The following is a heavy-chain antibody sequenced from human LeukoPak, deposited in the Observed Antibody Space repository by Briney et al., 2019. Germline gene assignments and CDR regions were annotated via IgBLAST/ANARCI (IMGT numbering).Heavy chain of an antibody. CDR2: ISYDGSNK. D-gene: IGHD6-19*01. J-gene: IGHJ4*02. Sequence: TGGSLRLSCAASGFTFSSYAMHWVRQAPGKGLEWVAVISYDGSNKYYADSVKGRFTISRDSAKNSLYLQMDSLRVEDTAFYYCAKDNRRHYTSGPNPDSLHWGQGALVTVSS. CDR1: GFTFSSYA. CDR3: AKDNRRHYTSGPNPDSLH. V-gene: IGHV3-30*04.